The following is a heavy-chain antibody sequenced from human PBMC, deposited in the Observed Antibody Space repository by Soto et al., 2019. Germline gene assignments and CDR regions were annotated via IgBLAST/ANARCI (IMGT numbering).Heavy chain of an antibody. CDR1: GYNFVNYH. J-gene: IGHJ6*02. V-gene: IGHV5-10-1*01. D-gene: IGHD1-26*01. CDR2: IDPRDSYT. Sequence: GESLKISCKASGYNFVNYHISWVRQMPGKGLEWMGRIDPRDSYTNYSPSFQGHVAISIDKSINTAYLQWDSLKASDAAMYYCARPLTLSTLAANPNYSFALHVWGQATTLTVSS. CDR3: ARPLTLSTLAANPNYSFALHV.